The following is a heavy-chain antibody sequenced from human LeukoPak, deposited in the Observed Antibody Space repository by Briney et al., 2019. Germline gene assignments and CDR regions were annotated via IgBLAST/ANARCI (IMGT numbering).Heavy chain of an antibody. D-gene: IGHD6-6*01. CDR1: GGSISSLY. V-gene: IGHV4-59*08. Sequence: SDTLSLTCSVCGGSISSLYWSWIRQPAAKGLEGVGYMYYTGSTNYNPSLKSRVTMFVDMSKNQFSLRLSSVTAADTAVYYCARHRAYSSSSPFDYWGQGTLVTVSS. CDR2: MYYTGST. CDR3: ARHRAYSSSSPFDY. J-gene: IGHJ4*02.